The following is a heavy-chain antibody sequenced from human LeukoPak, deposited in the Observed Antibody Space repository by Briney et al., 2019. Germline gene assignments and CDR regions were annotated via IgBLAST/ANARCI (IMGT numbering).Heavy chain of an antibody. J-gene: IGHJ4*02. CDR3: ATEKIRFLEWLLPSFDY. D-gene: IGHD3-3*01. CDR2: ISGSGGST. CDR1: GFTFSSYA. V-gene: IGHV3-23*01. Sequence: GGSLRLSCAASGFTFSSYAMSWVRQAPGKGLEWVSAISGSGGSTYYADSVKGRFTISRDNPKNTLYLQMNSLRAEDTAVYYCATEKIRFLEWLLPSFDYWGQGTLVTVSS.